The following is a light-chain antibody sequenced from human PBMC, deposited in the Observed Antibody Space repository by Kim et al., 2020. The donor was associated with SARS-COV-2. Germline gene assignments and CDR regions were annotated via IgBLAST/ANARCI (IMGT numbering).Light chain of an antibody. CDR3: QQRSKRPRLT. CDR2: DAS. J-gene: IGKJ4*01. CDR1: QSVSSY. Sequence: EIVLTQSPATLSLSPGERATLSCRASQSVSSYLAWYHQKPGQAPRLLIYDASNRATGIPARFSGSGSGTDFTLTISSLEPEDFAGYYWQQRSKRPRLTIGGGTKVDIK. V-gene: IGKV3-11*01.